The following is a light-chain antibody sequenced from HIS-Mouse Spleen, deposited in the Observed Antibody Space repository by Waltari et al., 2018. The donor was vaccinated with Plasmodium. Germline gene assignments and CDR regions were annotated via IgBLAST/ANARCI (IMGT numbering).Light chain of an antibody. J-gene: IGLJ2*01. CDR1: SSDVGSYYL. V-gene: IGLV2-23*01. CDR3: CSYAGSRMV. CDR2: EGS. Sequence: QSALTQPASVSGSPGQSITISCTGTSSDVGSYYLVSWYQPPPGQAPKLMIYEGSKRPSGVSNRFSGSKSGNTASLTISGLQAEDEADYYCCSYAGSRMVFGGGTKLTVL.